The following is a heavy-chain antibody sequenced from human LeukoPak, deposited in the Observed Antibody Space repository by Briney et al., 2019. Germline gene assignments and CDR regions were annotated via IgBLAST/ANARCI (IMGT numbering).Heavy chain of an antibody. V-gene: IGHV1-18*01. Sequence: ASVKVSCKASGYTFTSYGISWVRQAPGQGLEWMGWISAYNGNTNYAQKLQGRVTMNTDTSTSTAYMELRSLRSDDTAVYYCARERNYDILTGYTLGYYGMDVWGQGTTVTVSS. CDR2: ISAYNGNT. CDR3: ARERNYDILTGYTLGYYGMDV. D-gene: IGHD3-9*01. J-gene: IGHJ6*02. CDR1: GYTFTSYG.